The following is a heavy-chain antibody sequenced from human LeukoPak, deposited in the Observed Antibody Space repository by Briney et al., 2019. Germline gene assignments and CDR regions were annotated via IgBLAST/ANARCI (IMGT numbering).Heavy chain of an antibody. CDR1: GFTFSSYA. V-gene: IGHV3-23*01. CDR3: AKWWSYCSGGSCYPADY. Sequence: PGGSLRLSCAASGFTFSSYAMSWVRQAPGKGLEWVSAISGSGGSTYYADSVKGRFTISRDNSKNTLYLQMNSLRAEDTAAYYCAKWWSYCSGGSCYPADYWGQGTLVTVSS. J-gene: IGHJ4*02. CDR2: ISGSGGST. D-gene: IGHD2-15*01.